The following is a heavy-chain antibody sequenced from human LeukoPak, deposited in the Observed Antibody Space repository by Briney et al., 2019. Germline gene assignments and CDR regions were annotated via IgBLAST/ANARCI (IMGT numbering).Heavy chain of an antibody. V-gene: IGHV4-31*03. D-gene: IGHD3-10*01. CDR3: AREPRITMVRGVIIGYFDY. CDR1: GGSISSGGYY. CDR2: IYYSVST. Sequence: SQTLSLTCTVSGGSISSGGYYWSWIRQHPGKGLEWIGYIYYSVSTYYSPSLKSRVTIYVDTSKNQFSLELSSVTAADTAVYYCAREPRITMVRGVIIGYFDYWGQGTLVTVSS. J-gene: IGHJ4*02.